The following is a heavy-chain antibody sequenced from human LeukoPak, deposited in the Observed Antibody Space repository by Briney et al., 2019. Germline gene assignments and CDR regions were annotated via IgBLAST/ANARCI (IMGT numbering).Heavy chain of an antibody. Sequence: GGSLRLSCAAPGFTFSSYSMNWVRQAPGKGLEWVSSISSSSSYIYYADSVKGRFTISRDNAKNSLYLQMNSLRAEDTAVYYCARAVVVTTDAFDIWGQGTMVTVSS. J-gene: IGHJ3*02. CDR3: ARAVVVTTDAFDI. CDR2: ISSSSSYI. V-gene: IGHV3-21*01. D-gene: IGHD2-21*02. CDR1: GFTFSSYS.